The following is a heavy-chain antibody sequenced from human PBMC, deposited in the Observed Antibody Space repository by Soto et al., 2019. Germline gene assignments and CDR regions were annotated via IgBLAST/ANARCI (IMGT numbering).Heavy chain of an antibody. J-gene: IGHJ6*02. CDR2: IIPIFGTA. D-gene: IGHD4-17*01. Sequence: QVQLVQSGAEVKKPGSSVKVSCKASGGTFSSYAISWVRQAPGQGLEWMGGIIPIFGTANYAQKFQGRVTITADKSTSTAYMELSSLRSEDTAVYYCASQERSGERYYYGMDVWGQGTTVTVSS. CDR3: ASQERSGERYYYGMDV. CDR1: GGTFSSYA. V-gene: IGHV1-69*06.